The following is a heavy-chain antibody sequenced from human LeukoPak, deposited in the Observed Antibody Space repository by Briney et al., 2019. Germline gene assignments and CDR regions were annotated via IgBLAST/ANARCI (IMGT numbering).Heavy chain of an antibody. CDR2: IYSGGST. CDR3: AKDRVGYCSSISCYAGDY. J-gene: IGHJ4*02. Sequence: GGSLRLSCAASGFTVSSNYMSWVRQAPGKGLEWVSVIYSGGSTYYADSVKGRFTISRDNSKNTLYLQMNSLRAEDTAVYYCAKDRVGYCSSISCYAGDYWGQGTLVTVSS. CDR1: GFTVSSNY. D-gene: IGHD2-2*01. V-gene: IGHV3-53*05.